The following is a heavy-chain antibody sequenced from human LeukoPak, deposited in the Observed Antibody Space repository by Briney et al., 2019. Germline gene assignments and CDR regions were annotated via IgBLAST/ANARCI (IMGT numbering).Heavy chain of an antibody. J-gene: IGHJ4*02. D-gene: IGHD2-8*01. Sequence: ASVKVSCKASGYTFTSYDINWVRQATGQGLEWMGWMNPNSGNTGYAQKFQGRVTMTRDTSTSTAYMELRSLRSDDTAVYYCARGMGDYWGQGTLVTVSS. CDR3: ARGMGDY. CDR1: GYTFTSYD. CDR2: MNPNSGNT. V-gene: IGHV1-8*01.